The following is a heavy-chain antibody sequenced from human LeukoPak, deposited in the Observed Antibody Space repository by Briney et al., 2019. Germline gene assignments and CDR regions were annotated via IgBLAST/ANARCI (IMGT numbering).Heavy chain of an antibody. CDR2: FDPEDGET. D-gene: IGHD1-26*01. Sequence: ASVKVSCKVSGYTLTELSMHWVRQAPGKGLEWMGGFDPEDGETIYAQKFQGRVTMTEDTSTDTAYMELSSLRSEDTAVYYCATYSGSHGSYWYFDLWGRGTLVTVSS. CDR3: ATYSGSHGSYWYFDL. V-gene: IGHV1-24*01. CDR1: GYTLTELS. J-gene: IGHJ2*01.